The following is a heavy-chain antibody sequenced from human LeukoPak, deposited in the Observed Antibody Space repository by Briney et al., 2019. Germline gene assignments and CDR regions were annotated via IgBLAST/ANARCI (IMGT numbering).Heavy chain of an antibody. D-gene: IGHD5-12*01. J-gene: IGHJ3*02. CDR2: LNWNGGST. V-gene: IGHV3-20*04. CDR3: AKGVSSGPHDAFDI. CDR1: GFTFDDYG. Sequence: GSLRLSCAASGFTFDDYGMSWVRQAPGKGLEWVSGLNWNGGSTGYADSVKGRFTISRDNSKNTLYLQMNSLRAEDTAVYYCAKGVSSGPHDAFDIWGQGTMVTVSS.